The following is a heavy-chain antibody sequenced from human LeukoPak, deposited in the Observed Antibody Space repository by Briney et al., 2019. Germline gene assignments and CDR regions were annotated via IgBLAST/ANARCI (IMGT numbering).Heavy chain of an antibody. Sequence: SETLSLTCAVYGGSFSGYYWSWIRQPPGKGLEWIGEINHSGSTNYNPSLKSRVTISVDTSKNQFSLKLSSVTAADTAVYYCARRFRSDAFDIWGQGTMVTVSS. CDR3: ARRFRSDAFDI. J-gene: IGHJ3*02. CDR2: INHSGST. D-gene: IGHD3-3*01. V-gene: IGHV4-34*01. CDR1: GGSFSGYY.